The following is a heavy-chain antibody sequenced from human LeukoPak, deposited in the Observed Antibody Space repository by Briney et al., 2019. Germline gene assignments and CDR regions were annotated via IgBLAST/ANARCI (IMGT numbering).Heavy chain of an antibody. Sequence: SETLSLTCTVSGGSISSYYWSWIRQPPGKGLEWIGFIYYSGSTNYNPSLKSRVTISVDTSKNQFSLKLSSVTAADTAVYYCARDRDYGDYPRYWYFDLWGRGTLVTVSS. V-gene: IGHV4-59*01. D-gene: IGHD4-17*01. CDR3: ARDRDYGDYPRYWYFDL. CDR2: IYYSGST. CDR1: GGSISSYY. J-gene: IGHJ2*01.